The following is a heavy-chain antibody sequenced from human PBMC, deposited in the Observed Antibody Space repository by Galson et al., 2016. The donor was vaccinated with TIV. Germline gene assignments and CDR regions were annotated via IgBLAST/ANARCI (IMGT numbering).Heavy chain of an antibody. CDR3: ARDGSEVLRFLEWLFHLDY. D-gene: IGHD3-3*01. J-gene: IGHJ4*02. CDR1: GFTFSSYV. CDR2: ISYDGSIE. V-gene: IGHV3-30*04. Sequence: SLRLSCAASGFTFSSYVMHWVRQAPGKGLEWVAVISYDGSIENYADSLKGRFTISRDNSKNTLYLQMHSLRAEDTAVYYCARDGSEVLRFLEWLFHLDYWGQGTLVTVSS.